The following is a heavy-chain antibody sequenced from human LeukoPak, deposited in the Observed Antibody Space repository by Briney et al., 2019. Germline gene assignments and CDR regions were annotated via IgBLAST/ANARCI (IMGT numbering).Heavy chain of an antibody. CDR3: AISGYSSSWYRGWNWFDP. CDR2: IYPRDSDT. Sequence: PGESLKISCKGSGYSFTSYWIGWVRQMPGKGLKWMGIIYPRDSDTRYSPSFQGQVTISADKSISTAYLQWSSLKASDTARYYCAISGYSSSWYRGWNWFDPWGQGTLVTVSS. D-gene: IGHD6-13*01. J-gene: IGHJ5*02. CDR1: GYSFTSYW. V-gene: IGHV5-51*01.